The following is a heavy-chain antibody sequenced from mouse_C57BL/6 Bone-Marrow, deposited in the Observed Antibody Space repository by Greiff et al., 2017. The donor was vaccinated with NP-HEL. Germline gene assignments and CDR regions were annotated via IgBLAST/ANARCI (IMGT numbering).Heavy chain of an antibody. Sequence: KQRTGQGLEWIGEIYPRSGNTYYNEKFKGKATLTADKSSSTAYMELRSLTSEDSAVYFCARHPGLPYYFDYWGQGTTLTVSS. CDR2: IYPRSGNT. V-gene: IGHV1-81*01. D-gene: IGHD2-10*01. J-gene: IGHJ2*01. CDR3: ARHPGLPYYFDY.